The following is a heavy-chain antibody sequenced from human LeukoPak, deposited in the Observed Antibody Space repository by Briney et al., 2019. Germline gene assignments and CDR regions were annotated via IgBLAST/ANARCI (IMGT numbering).Heavy chain of an antibody. V-gene: IGHV3-30*04. J-gene: IGHJ4*02. CDR1: GFTFSSYA. CDR2: ISYDGSNK. CDR3: ARDLNDYGDYSSL. Sequence: QPGGSLRLSCAASGFTFSSYAMHWVRQAPGKGLEWVAVISYDGSNKYYADSVKGRFTISRDNSKNTLYLQMNSLRAEDTAVYYCARDLNDYGDYSSLWGQGTLVTVSS. D-gene: IGHD4-17*01.